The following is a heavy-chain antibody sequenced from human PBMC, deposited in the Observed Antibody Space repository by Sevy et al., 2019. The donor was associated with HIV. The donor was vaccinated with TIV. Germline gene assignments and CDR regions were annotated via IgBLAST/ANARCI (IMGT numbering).Heavy chain of an antibody. Sequence: GGSLRLSCAASGFPFSDAWMNWVRQAPGKGLEWVGLIKNENDGGTTDYTAPVKGRSTISRNDSKNTLYLQMSSLKTEYTAIYYCTTDWGTGSMCVRAFDLWGQGTMVTVSS. CDR1: GFPFSDAW. J-gene: IGHJ3*01. V-gene: IGHV3-15*01. CDR3: TTDWGTGSMCVRAFDL. CDR2: IKNENDGGTT. D-gene: IGHD1-7*01.